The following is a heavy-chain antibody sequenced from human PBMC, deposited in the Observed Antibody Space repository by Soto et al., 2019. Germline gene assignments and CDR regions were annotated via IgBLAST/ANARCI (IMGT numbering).Heavy chain of an antibody. J-gene: IGHJ4*02. Sequence: LRLSCAASGFTFSSYSMSWVRQAPGKGLEWVSAITGSGGSTYYADSVKGRFTISRDNSKNTLYLQMNSLRAEDTAVYYCAKEGDLIGYNYGSCFNYWGQGTLVTVSS. D-gene: IGHD5-18*01. CDR2: ITGSGGST. CDR1: GFTFSSYS. V-gene: IGHV3-23*01. CDR3: AKEGDLIGYNYGSCFNY.